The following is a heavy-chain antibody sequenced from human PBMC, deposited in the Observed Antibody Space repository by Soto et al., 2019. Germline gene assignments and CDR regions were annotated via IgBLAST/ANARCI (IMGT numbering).Heavy chain of an antibody. CDR1: GFTFSSYG. CDR2: ISYDGSNK. CDR3: ATYGQHLMDS. J-gene: IGHJ4*02. D-gene: IGHD4-17*01. Sequence: PGGSLRLSCAAFGFTFSSYGMHWVRQAPGKGLEWVAVISYDGSNKDYADSVKGRFTISRDNSKNTLNLQMNGLRAEDTAVYYCATYGQHLMDSWGQGTLVTVSS. V-gene: IGHV3-30*03.